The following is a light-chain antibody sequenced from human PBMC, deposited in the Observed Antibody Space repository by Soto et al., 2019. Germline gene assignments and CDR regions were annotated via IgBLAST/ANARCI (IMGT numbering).Light chain of an antibody. J-gene: IGKJ1*01. Sequence: EIVWTQSPATLSLSPGERATISCLASQSISSSYLAWYQQKPGQAPRLLSYGASSRATGIQDRGSGRGARTDCTRTISRLEPEACAVEYGQQYGSSPWTVGQGTKVEI. CDR3: QQYGSSPWT. CDR2: GAS. V-gene: IGKV3-20*01. CDR1: QSISSSY.